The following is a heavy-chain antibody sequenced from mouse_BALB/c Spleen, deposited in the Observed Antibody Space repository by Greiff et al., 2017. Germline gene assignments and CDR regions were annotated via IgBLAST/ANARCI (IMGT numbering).Heavy chain of an antibody. CDR3: ARADITTATGFAY. CDR1: GFTFSSYA. CDR2: ISSGGSYT. Sequence: EVQLVESGGGLVKPGGSLKLSCAASGFTFSSYAMSWVRQSPEKRLEWVAEISSGGSYTYYPDTVTGRFTISRDNAKNTLYLEMSSLRSEDTAMYYCARADITTATGFAYWGQGTLVTVSA. J-gene: IGHJ3*01. D-gene: IGHD1-2*01. V-gene: IGHV5-9-4*01.